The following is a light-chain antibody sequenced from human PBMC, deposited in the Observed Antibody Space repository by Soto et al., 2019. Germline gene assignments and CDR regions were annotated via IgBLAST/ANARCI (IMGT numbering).Light chain of an antibody. CDR2: GAS. J-gene: IGKJ2*01. Sequence: EIVMTQPPATLSVSPGDSATLSCRASQAVSANLAWYQQKPGQAPRLLVHGASTRATGVPARFSGGGYGTEFTLTLSSLQSEDFAVYYCQQYHNWPPQYTFGQGTKLQIK. V-gene: IGKV3-15*01. CDR3: QQYHNWPPQYT. CDR1: QAVSAN.